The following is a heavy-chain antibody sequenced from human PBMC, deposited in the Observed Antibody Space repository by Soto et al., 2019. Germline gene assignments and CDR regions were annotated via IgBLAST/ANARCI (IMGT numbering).Heavy chain of an antibody. D-gene: IGHD4-4*01. CDR2: ISASGRST. CDR3: AKDGRGGTYSNWFDP. Sequence: GGSLRLSCVASGFTFSSYSMSWVRQAPGKGLEWVSAISASGRSTYYADSVKGRFTISRDNSKNTLYVQMNSLRAEDTAVYYCAKDGRGGTYSNWFDPWGQGILVTVSS. CDR1: GFTFSSYS. V-gene: IGHV3-23*01. J-gene: IGHJ5*02.